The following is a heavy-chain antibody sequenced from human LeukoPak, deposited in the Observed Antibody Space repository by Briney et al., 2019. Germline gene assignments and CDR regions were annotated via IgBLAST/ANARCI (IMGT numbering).Heavy chain of an antibody. J-gene: IGHJ3*02. CDR1: GFTFSSYS. V-gene: IGHV3-21*01. Sequence: KPGGSLRLSCAASGFTFSSYSMNWVRQAPGKGLEWVSSISSSSSYIYYADSVKGRFTISRDNAKNSLYLQMNSLRAEDTAVYYCARMTTVTTEHVRGAFDIWGQGTMVTVSS. CDR2: ISSSSSYI. D-gene: IGHD4-17*01. CDR3: ARMTTVTTEHVRGAFDI.